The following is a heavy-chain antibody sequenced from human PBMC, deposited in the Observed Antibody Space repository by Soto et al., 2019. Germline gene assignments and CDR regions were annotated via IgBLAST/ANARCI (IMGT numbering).Heavy chain of an antibody. CDR3: TRETWWRLDY. Sequence: EVQLVESGGGLVQPGGSLRLSCAASGLPFSSHYMSWIRQAPGRGLEWGAKINPDGSDEQYAASVRGRFTVSRDNTKILLFLQMTGLRVEDTAVYYCTRETWWRLDYWGQGNLVTVSS. CDR2: INPDGSDE. J-gene: IGHJ4*02. D-gene: IGHD2-15*01. V-gene: IGHV3-7*04. CDR1: GLPFSSHY.